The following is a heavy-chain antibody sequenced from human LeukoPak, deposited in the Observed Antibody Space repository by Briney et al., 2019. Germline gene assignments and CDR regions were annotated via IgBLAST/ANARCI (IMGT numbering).Heavy chain of an antibody. CDR1: GFTFSSYE. D-gene: IGHD6-19*01. CDR2: ISSSGSAI. V-gene: IGHV3-48*03. J-gene: IGHJ5*02. CDR3: ARSSGWYGADP. Sequence: SGGSLRLSCAASGFTFSSYEMNWVRQAPGKGLEWVSYISSSGSAIYYADSVKGRFTISRDNAKNSLYLQMNSLRAEDTAVYYCARSSGWYGADPWGQGTLVTVSS.